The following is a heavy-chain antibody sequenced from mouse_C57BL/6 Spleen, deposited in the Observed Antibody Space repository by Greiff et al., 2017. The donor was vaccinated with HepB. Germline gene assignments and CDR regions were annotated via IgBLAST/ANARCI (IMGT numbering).Heavy chain of an antibody. J-gene: IGHJ2*01. D-gene: IGHD2-3*01. CDR2: INPGSGGT. CDR1: GYAFTNYL. V-gene: IGHV1-54*01. CDR3: ARGDGYLYFDY. Sequence: VQLQQSGAELVRPGTSVKVSCKASGYAFTNYLIEWVKQRPGQGLEWIGVINPGSGGTNYNEKFKGKATLTADKSSSTAYMQLSSLTSEDSAVYFCARGDGYLYFDYWGQGTTLTVSS.